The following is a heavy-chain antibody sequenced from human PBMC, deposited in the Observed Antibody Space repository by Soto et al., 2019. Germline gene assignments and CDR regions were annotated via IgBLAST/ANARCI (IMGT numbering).Heavy chain of an antibody. Sequence: KASETLSLTCTVSGDSIGGVGYWSWIRQFPGRGLEWIGCTSSSGSTYYNPALNNRISLSLDTSQNQFSLKLLSVTAADTAIYYCARSGVTGIVIPSHWFDPWGQGTLVTVSS. J-gene: IGHJ5*02. D-gene: IGHD2-21*02. V-gene: IGHV4-31*02. CDR3: ARSGVTGIVIPSHWFDP. CDR1: GDSIGGVGY. CDR2: TSSSGST.